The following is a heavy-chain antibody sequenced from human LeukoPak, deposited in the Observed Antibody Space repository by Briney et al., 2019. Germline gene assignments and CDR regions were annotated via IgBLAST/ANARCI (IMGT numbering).Heavy chain of an antibody. CDR2: IYYSGST. Sequence: SETLSLTCTVSGGSISSYYWSWIRQPPGKGLEWIGYIYYSGSTNYNPSLKSRVTISVDTSKNQFTLKLSSVTAADTAVYYCARLEADYGDYVAPHAFDIWGQGTMVTVSS. CDR3: ARLEADYGDYVAPHAFDI. D-gene: IGHD4-17*01. CDR1: GGSISSYY. J-gene: IGHJ3*02. V-gene: IGHV4-59*08.